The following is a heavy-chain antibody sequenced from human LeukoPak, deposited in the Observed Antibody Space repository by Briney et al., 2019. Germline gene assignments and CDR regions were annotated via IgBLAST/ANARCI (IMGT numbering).Heavy chain of an antibody. Sequence: GGSLRLSCTASGFTFSSYAMSWVRQAPGKGLEWVSAISGSGGRTFFADSVKGRFPISRHNSKRALYLQMNSLRAEDTAVYFCAKGVDASGYHTPGTEFDYWGQGTLVTVSS. CDR1: GFTFSSYA. CDR3: AKGVDASGYHTPGTEFDY. D-gene: IGHD3-22*01. V-gene: IGHV3-23*01. J-gene: IGHJ4*02. CDR2: ISGSGGRT.